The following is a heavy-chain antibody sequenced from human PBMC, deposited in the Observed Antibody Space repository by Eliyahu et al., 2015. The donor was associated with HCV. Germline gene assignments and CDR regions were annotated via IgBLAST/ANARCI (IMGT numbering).Heavy chain of an antibody. D-gene: IGHD3-22*01. CDR3: AKDADSSGYYYFDY. V-gene: IGHV3-43*02. CDR2: ISGDGGST. CDR1: GFXFDDYA. Sequence: EVQLVESGGGVVQPGGSLRLSCAASGFXFDDYAMHWVRQAPGKGLEWVSLISGDGGSTYYADSVKGRFTISRDNSKNSLYLQMNSLRTEDTALYYCAKDADSSGYYYFDYWGQGTLVTVSS. J-gene: IGHJ4*02.